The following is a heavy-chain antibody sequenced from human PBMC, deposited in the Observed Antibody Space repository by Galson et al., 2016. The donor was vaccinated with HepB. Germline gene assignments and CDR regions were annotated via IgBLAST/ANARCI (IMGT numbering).Heavy chain of an antibody. Sequence: SLRLSCAASGFSFSTCAMTWVRQAPGKGLEWVAAISGSGAATYYADSVQGRFSISRDNAKNTLDLQMNSLRVEDTAVYFCAKDLKDGTYYLDYWGPGTLVTVTA. V-gene: IGHV3-23*01. CDR1: GFSFSTCA. CDR2: ISGSGAAT. CDR3: AKDLKDGTYYLDY. D-gene: IGHD5-24*01. J-gene: IGHJ4*02.